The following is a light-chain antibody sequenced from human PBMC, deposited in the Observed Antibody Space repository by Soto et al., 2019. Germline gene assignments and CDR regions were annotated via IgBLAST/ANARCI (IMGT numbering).Light chain of an antibody. CDR1: QSIRSY. J-gene: IGKJ4*01. CDR3: QQSFDTLSLT. Sequence: DIQMTQSPSFLSASAGDRVSITCRASQSIRSYLNWYQQKPGKAPKLLIYAASTLQSGVPSRFSGSGSGTDFTLTISSLQPEDFVTYICQQSFDTLSLTFGGGTKVEMK. CDR2: AAS. V-gene: IGKV1-39*01.